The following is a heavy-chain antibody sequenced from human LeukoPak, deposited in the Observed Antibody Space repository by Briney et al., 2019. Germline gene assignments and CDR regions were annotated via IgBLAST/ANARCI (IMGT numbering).Heavy chain of an antibody. J-gene: IGHJ4*02. CDR2: IYSTGST. V-gene: IGHV4-61*02. D-gene: IGHD3-10*01. Sequence: PSETLSLTCTVSGGSISSGTYYWSWIRQPAGKGLEWIGRIYSTGSTNYNPSLKSRVTISVDPSKNQFSLKLSSVTAADTAVYYCARGDYYGSGSYYNVYWGQGTLVTVSS. CDR3: ARGDYYGSGSYYNVY. CDR1: GGSISSGTYY.